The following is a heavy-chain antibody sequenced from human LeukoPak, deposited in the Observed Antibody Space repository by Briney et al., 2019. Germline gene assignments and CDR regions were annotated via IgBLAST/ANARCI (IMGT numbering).Heavy chain of an antibody. Sequence: PSETLSFTCTVSGGSISSGGYYWSWIRQPPGKGLEWIGYIYHSGSTYYNPSLKSRVTISVDRSKNQFSLKLSSVTAADTAVYYCARASPAVAATFDYWGQGTLVTVSS. CDR2: IYHSGST. CDR1: GGSISSGGYY. V-gene: IGHV4-30-2*01. J-gene: IGHJ4*02. CDR3: ARASPAVAATFDY. D-gene: IGHD6-19*01.